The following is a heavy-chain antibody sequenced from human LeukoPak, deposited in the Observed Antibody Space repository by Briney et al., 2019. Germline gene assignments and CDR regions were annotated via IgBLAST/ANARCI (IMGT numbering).Heavy chain of an antibody. CDR1: GYTFTSYE. CDR3: ARGDYYDSSGYYYRADFDY. CDR2: VSPNSGKT. D-gene: IGHD3-22*01. J-gene: IGHJ4*02. V-gene: IGHV1-8*01. Sequence: ASVKVSCKASGYTFTSYEINWVRQATGQGLEWMGWVSPNSGKTGYAQKFQGRVTMTRNTSISTAYMELSSLRSEDSAVYYCARGDYYDSSGYYYRADFDYWGQGTLVTVSS.